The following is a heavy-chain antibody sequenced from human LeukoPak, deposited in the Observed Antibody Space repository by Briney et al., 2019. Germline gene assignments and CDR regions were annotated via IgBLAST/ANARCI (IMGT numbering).Heavy chain of an antibody. CDR1: GGSISSYY. Sequence: SETLSLTCTVSGGSISSYYRSWIRQPPGKGLEWIGHIYYSGSTNYNPSLKSRVTISVDTSKNQFSLKLSSVTAADTAVYYCARATGSKDIVVVPAAIRGYYFDYWGQGTLVTVSS. J-gene: IGHJ4*02. CDR2: IYYSGST. CDR3: ARATGSKDIVVVPAAIRGYYFDY. D-gene: IGHD2-2*02. V-gene: IGHV4-59*12.